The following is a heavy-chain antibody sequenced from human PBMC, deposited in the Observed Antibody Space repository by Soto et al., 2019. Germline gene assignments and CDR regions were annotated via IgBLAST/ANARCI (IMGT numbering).Heavy chain of an antibody. CDR1: GGTFSSYA. CDR2: IIPIFGTA. V-gene: IGHV1-69*13. CDR3: ARYPNFYWLSGQPSHFDF. J-gene: IGHJ4*01. D-gene: IGHD3-9*01. Sequence: GASVKVSCKASGGTFSSYAISWVRQAPGQGLEWMGGIIPIFGTANYAQKFQGRVTITADESTSTAYMELSSLRSEDTAVYYCARYPNFYWLSGQPSHFDFCSQGTLVTVSA.